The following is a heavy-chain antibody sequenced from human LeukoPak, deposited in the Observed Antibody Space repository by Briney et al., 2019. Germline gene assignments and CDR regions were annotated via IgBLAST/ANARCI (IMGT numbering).Heavy chain of an antibody. CDR2: IRSNSDGGTI. CDR1: GFTFGNAW. D-gene: IGHD3-22*01. V-gene: IGHV3-15*07. Sequence: GGSLRLSCATSGFTFGNAWMNWVRQAPGKGLEWVGRIRSNSDGGTIDYAAPVKGRFTLSRDDSKTTLYLQMNSLQTEDTAVYYCATDFYDSTWGQGTLVTVSS. CDR3: ATDFYDST. J-gene: IGHJ5*02.